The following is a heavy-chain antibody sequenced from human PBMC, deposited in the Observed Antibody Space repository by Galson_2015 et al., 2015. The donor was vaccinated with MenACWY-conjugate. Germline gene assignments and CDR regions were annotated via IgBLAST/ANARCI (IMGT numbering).Heavy chain of an antibody. CDR1: TDTFTRSY. V-gene: IGHV1-46*01. Sequence: SVKVSCKASTDTFTRSYLHWVRQAPGQGLEWMGVINPRGGKSTYAKKFQGRVTMTRDTSTSTVYMELSSLGFEDTAIYYCARADNSSTSRLNQYYYDGMAVWGQGTTVTVSS. CDR2: INPRGGKS. CDR3: ARADNSSTSRLNQYYYDGMAV. D-gene: IGHD4-11*01. J-gene: IGHJ6*02.